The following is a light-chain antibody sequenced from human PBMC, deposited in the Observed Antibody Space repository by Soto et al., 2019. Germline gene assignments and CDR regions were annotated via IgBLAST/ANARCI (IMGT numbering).Light chain of an antibody. CDR3: SSYTTTSAVA. CDR2: DVT. J-gene: IGLJ2*01. V-gene: IGLV2-14*03. Sequence: QSALTQPASVSGSPGQWITISCTGTSSDVGGYNYVSWYQQHPGKAPKLMIYDVTNRPSGVSYRFSGSKSGNTASLTISGLQAADEADYYCSSYTTTSAVAFGGGTKVT. CDR1: SSDVGGYNY.